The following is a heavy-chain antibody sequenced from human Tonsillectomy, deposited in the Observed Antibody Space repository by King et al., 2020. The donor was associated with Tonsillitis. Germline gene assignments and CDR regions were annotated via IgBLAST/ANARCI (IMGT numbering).Heavy chain of an antibody. CDR2: ISGDGGST. CDR1: GFTFDDYA. Sequence: VQLVESGGGVVQPGTSLRLSCAASGFTFDDYAMHWVRQAPGKGLEWVSLISGDGGSTYYADSVKGRFTISRDNSKNSLYLQMNSLRTEDTALYYFAKESGGTPYPYYFDYWGQGTLVTVSS. CDR3: AKESGGTPYPYYFDY. J-gene: IGHJ4*02. V-gene: IGHV3-43*02.